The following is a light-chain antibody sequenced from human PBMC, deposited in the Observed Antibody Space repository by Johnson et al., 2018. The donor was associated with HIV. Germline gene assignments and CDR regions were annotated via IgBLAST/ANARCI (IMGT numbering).Light chain of an antibody. J-gene: IGLJ1*01. CDR3: GTWASSLTVYV. CDR1: SSNIGNNY. V-gene: IGLV1-51*01. CDR2: DNN. Sequence: QSVLTQPPSVSAAPGQKVTISCSGSSSNIGNNYVSWYQQLPGTAPKLLIYDNNERPSGIPDRFYGSTSGTSATLGTTGLQPGDEADYYCGTWASSLTVYVCGTGTKVTVL.